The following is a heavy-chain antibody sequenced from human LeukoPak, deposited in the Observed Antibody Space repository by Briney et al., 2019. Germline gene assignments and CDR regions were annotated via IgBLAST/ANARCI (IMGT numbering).Heavy chain of an antibody. Sequence: HSGGSLRLSCAASGLTFSSHWMHWVRQAPGKGLVWVSRITNDGSSTTCADSVKGRFTISRDNAKNMLYLQVNSLRAEDTAVYYCARAGVVPAAINSNYGFDYWGQGTLVTVSS. V-gene: IGHV3-74*01. J-gene: IGHJ4*02. CDR2: ITNDGSST. CDR3: ARAGVVPAAINSNYGFDY. D-gene: IGHD2-2*02. CDR1: GLTFSSHW.